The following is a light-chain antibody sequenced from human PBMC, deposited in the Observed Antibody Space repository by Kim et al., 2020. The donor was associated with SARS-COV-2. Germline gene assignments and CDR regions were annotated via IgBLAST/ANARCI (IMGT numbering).Light chain of an antibody. Sequence: VSPGQTASITCSGDKLGDKYTCWYQQKPGQSPVLAIYQDNKRPSGIPERFSGSNSGNTATLTISGTQAMDEADYFCQAWDSSTVVFGGGTKLTVL. CDR2: QDN. CDR3: QAWDSSTVV. V-gene: IGLV3-1*01. CDR1: KLGDKY. J-gene: IGLJ2*01.